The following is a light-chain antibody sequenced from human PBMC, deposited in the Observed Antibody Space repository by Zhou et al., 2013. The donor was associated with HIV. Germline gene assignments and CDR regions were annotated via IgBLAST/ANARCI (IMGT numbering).Light chain of an antibody. CDR1: QDLYKF. V-gene: IGKV1-33*01. CDR2: DAS. J-gene: IGKJ1*01. Sequence: DIQITQTPSSLSASLGDRVTISCQASQDLYKFLNWYQHKPHQAPKLLIYDASHLQPGVPSRFSGSGSGTDFTLTISSLQPDDFATYYCQQYSTNSRTFGQGTKVETK. CDR3: QQYSTNSRT.